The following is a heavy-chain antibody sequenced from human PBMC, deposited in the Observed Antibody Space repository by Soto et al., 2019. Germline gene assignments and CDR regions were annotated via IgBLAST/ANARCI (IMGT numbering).Heavy chain of an antibody. V-gene: IGHV3-7*03. CDR3: ARDLPGYCTTTDCYSYFDY. Sequence: GGSLRLSCAVSGFTFTSYSMSWVRQAPGEGLEWVANIQQDGSEKYYVDSVKGRFTISRDNAQNSLYLQMNSLRAEDTAVYYCARDLPGYCTTTDCYSYFDYWGHGTLVTVSS. D-gene: IGHD2-2*02. J-gene: IGHJ4*01. CDR1: GFTFTSYS. CDR2: IQQDGSEK.